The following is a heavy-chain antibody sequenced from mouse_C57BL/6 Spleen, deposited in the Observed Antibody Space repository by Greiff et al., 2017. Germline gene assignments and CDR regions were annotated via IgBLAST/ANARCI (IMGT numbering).Heavy chain of an antibody. Sequence: QVQLQQPGAALVKPGASVQLSCKASGYTFTSYWMQWVKQRPGQGLEWIGEIDPSDSYTNSNQKFKGKATLTVDTSSSTAYMQLSSLASEDSAVYYCARDYGSSSYAMDYWGQGTSVTVSS. J-gene: IGHJ4*01. CDR2: IDPSDSYT. CDR3: ARDYGSSSYAMDY. D-gene: IGHD1-1*01. CDR1: GYTFTSYW. V-gene: IGHV1-50*01.